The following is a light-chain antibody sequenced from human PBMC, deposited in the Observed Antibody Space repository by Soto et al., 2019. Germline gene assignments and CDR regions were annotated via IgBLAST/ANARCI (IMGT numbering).Light chain of an antibody. V-gene: IGLV2-14*03. CDR3: CSYTSSSTYV. CDR2: DVS. J-gene: IGLJ1*01. Sequence: QSALTQPPSVSGSPGQSINVTCTGTSSDVGGYNYVSWYQQPPGKAPQLMIYDVSYRPSGVSDRFSGSKSGNAASLTISGLQAEDEADYYCCSYTSSSTYVFGTGTKVTVL. CDR1: SSDVGGYNY.